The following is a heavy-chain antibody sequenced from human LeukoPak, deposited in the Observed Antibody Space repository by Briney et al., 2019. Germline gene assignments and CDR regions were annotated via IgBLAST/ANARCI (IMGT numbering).Heavy chain of an antibody. V-gene: IGHV4-59*01. CDR1: GGSISSYY. Sequence: SETLSLTCTVSGGSISSYYWSWIRQPPGKGLEWIGYIYYSGSTNYNPSLKSRVTISVDTSKNQFSLKLSSVTAADTAAYYCARAQASLRFDVWGQGTTVTVSS. CDR2: IYYSGST. D-gene: IGHD3-16*01. CDR3: ARAQASLRFDV. J-gene: IGHJ6*02.